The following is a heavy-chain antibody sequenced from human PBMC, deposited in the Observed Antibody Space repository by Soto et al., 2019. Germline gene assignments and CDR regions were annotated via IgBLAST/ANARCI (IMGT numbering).Heavy chain of an antibody. D-gene: IGHD6-19*01. V-gene: IGHV4-59*01. CDR2: IYYSEST. Sequence: SETLSLTCTVSGGSISSYYWSWIRQPPGKGLEWIGFIYYSESTNYNPSLQSRVTISVDTSKNQFSLRLTSVIAADTAVYYCARAVEMYASGWYYFDYWGQGTLVTVSS. CDR3: ARAVEMYASGWYYFDY. J-gene: IGHJ4*02. CDR1: GGSISSYY.